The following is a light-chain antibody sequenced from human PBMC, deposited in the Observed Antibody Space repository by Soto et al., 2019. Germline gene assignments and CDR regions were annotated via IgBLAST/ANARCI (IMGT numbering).Light chain of an antibody. Sequence: QSALTQPASVSGSPGQSITISCTGTSSDVGSYNLVSWYQQHPGKAPKLMIYEGSKRPSGVSNRFSGSRSGSTASLTISGLQAEDEADYYCSSCTSIGTFYVFGTGTKVTVL. CDR1: SSDVGSYNL. J-gene: IGLJ1*01. V-gene: IGLV2-14*02. CDR3: SSCTSIGTFYV. CDR2: EGS.